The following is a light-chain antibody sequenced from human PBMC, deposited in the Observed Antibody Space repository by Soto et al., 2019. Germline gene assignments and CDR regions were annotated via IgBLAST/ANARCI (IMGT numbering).Light chain of an antibody. Sequence: EIVLTQSPGTLSLSPGERATLSCRASQSVSSSYLAWYQQKPGQAPRLLIYGASCRATGIPDRFSGSGSGTAFTLTISRLEPEDFEVYYCQQYGSSPLTFGQGTKVEIK. CDR2: GAS. J-gene: IGKJ1*01. CDR3: QQYGSSPLT. V-gene: IGKV3-20*01. CDR1: QSVSSSY.